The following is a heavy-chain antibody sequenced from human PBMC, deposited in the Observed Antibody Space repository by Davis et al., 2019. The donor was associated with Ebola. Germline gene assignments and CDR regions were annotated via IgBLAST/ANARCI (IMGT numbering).Heavy chain of an antibody. D-gene: IGHD3-3*01. CDR3: ARHFDYEFWRGYYILGYFDY. CDR1: GCSTSSSSYY. Sequence: GSLRLSCPVSGCSTSSSSYYWGWLRQPPWKGPEWTGRTLYSGSTYYNPSLKSRVTISVDTSKNQFSLKLSSVTAADTAVYYCARHFDYEFWRGYYILGYFDYWGQGTLVTVSS. CDR2: TLYSGST. J-gene: IGHJ4*02. V-gene: IGHV4-39*01.